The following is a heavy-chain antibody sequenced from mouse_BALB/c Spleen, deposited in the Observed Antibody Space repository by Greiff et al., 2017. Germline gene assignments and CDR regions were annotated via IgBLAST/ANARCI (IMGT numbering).Heavy chain of an antibody. D-gene: IGHD3-1*01. Sequence: QVQLKQSAAELARPGASVKMSCKASGYTFTSYTMHWVKQRPGQGLEWIGYINPSSGYTEYNQKFKDKTTLTADKSSSTAYMQLSSLTSEDSAVYYCARSGSHYFDYWGQGTTLTVSS. CDR3: ARSGSHYFDY. V-gene: IGHV1-4*02. J-gene: IGHJ2*01. CDR1: GYTFTSYT. CDR2: INPSSGYT.